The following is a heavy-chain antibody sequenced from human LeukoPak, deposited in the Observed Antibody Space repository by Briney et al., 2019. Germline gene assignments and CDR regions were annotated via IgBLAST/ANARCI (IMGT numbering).Heavy chain of an antibody. CDR2: ISYDGSNK. CDR3: ARESKGDYSGGFDP. V-gene: IGHV3-30-3*01. CDR1: GFTFSSYA. J-gene: IGHJ5*02. Sequence: PGRSLGLSCAASGFTFSSYAMHWVRQAPGKGLEWVAVISYDGSNKYYADSVKGRFTISRDNSKNTLYLQMNSLGAEDTAVYYCARESKGDYSGGFDPWGQGTLVTVSS. D-gene: IGHD2-21*01.